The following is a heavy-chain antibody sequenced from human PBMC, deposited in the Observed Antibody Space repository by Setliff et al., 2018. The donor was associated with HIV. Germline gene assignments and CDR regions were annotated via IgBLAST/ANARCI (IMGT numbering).Heavy chain of an antibody. CDR3: VRTGLGLREVLSPGV. Sequence: PGGSLRLSCAASGFTFSTYWMSWFRQAPGKGLEWVANIKENGDEKYYVDSVKGRFTISRDNAKNSLYLQMNSLRVEDTAVYYCVRTGLGLREVLSPGVWGTGTTVTVSS. V-gene: IGHV3-7*03. CDR1: GFTFSTYW. J-gene: IGHJ6*04. CDR2: IKENGDEK. D-gene: IGHD3-10*01.